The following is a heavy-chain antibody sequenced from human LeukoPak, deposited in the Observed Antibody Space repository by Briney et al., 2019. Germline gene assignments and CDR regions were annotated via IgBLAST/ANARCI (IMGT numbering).Heavy chain of an antibody. CDR2: IYHSGST. CDR3: ARLEAHGGAYEDY. Sequence: SETLSLTCSVSGSSISSYYWSWVRQPAGKGLEWIGEIYHSGSTNYNPSLKSRVTISVDKSKNQFSLKLSSVTAADTAVYYCARLEAHGGAYEDYWGQGTLVTVSS. J-gene: IGHJ4*02. D-gene: IGHD5-12*01. V-gene: IGHV4-59*12. CDR1: GSSISSYY.